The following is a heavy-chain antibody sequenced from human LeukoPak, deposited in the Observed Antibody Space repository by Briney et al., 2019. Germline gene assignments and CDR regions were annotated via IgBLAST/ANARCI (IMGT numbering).Heavy chain of an antibody. CDR2: IYYSGST. CDR1: GGSISSSSYY. D-gene: IGHD6-13*01. Sequence: SETLSLTCTVSGGSISSSSYYWGWIRQPPGKGLEWIGSIYYSGSTYYNPSLKSRVTISVDTSKNQFSLKLSSVTAADTAVYYCARGYSSSWYSFDYWGQGTLVTVSS. V-gene: IGHV4-39*01. J-gene: IGHJ4*02. CDR3: ARGYSSSWYSFDY.